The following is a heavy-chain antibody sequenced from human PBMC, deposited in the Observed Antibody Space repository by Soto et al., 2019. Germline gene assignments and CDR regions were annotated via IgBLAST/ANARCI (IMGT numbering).Heavy chain of an antibody. CDR1: GFTFNSHA. CDR3: ARDQTRYCIGGSCYFDY. J-gene: IGHJ4*01. V-gene: IGHV3-30*04. Sequence: GGSLRLSCADSGFTFNSHAMHWVRQAPGKGLEWVTVISYDGRDIYYADSVKGRFTISRDNSKDTLYLQMNSLRAEDTAVYFCARDQTRYCIGGSCYFDYWGHGTLVTVSS. CDR2: ISYDGRDI. D-gene: IGHD2-15*01.